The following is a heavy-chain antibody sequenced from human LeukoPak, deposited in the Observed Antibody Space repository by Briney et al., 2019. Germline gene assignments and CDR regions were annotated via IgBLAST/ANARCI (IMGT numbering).Heavy chain of an antibody. J-gene: IGHJ1*01. CDR3: ARVSLYYYDSSGYPVRYFQH. Sequence: SETLSLTCTVSGGSISSYYWSWIRQPPGKGLEWIGYIYYSGSTNYNPSLKSRVTISVDTSKNQFSLKLSSVTAADTAVYYCARVSLYYYDSSGYPVRYFQHWGQGTLVTVSS. CDR2: IYYSGST. D-gene: IGHD3-22*01. CDR1: GGSISSYY. V-gene: IGHV4-59*08.